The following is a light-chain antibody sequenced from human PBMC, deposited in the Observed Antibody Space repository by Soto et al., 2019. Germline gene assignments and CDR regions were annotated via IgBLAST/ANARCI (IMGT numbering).Light chain of an antibody. CDR2: GAS. CDR3: QQHNTWPRT. V-gene: IGKV3-15*01. J-gene: IGKJ4*01. Sequence: EIVMTQSPDTLSVSPGERAILSCRASQSVNNNLAWYQQRPGHAPRLLIYGASTRATGIPARFSGSGSGTEFILTISSLQSEDFAVYYCQQHNTWPRTFSGGTKVEIK. CDR1: QSVNNN.